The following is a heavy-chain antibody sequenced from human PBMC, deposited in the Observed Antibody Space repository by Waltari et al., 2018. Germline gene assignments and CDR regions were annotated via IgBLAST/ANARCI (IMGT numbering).Heavy chain of an antibody. J-gene: IGHJ2*01. CDR3: ATVRFDHIGAPHWYFDL. Sequence: QVQLVQSGAEVKNPGASVKVSCKASGFTFSDYYVHWVGQAPGKGLEWMGWSNARNGAVNYARKFKGRVSRTTDSSVTTASMELRSLRSDDPALYYCATVRFDHIGAPHWYFDLWGRGTLVNVSS. CDR2: SNARNGAV. CDR1: GFTFSDYY. V-gene: IGHV1-2*02. D-gene: IGHD6-6*01.